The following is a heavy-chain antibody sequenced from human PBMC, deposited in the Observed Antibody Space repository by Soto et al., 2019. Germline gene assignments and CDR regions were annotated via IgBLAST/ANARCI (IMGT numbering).Heavy chain of an antibody. CDR3: ARANLWSGKGLLDS. CDR2: VYYSGTT. D-gene: IGHD3-3*01. V-gene: IGHV4-39*01. J-gene: IGHJ4*02. CDR1: GDSIRSSSYY. Sequence: SETLSLICSVSGDSIRSSSYYWDWIRQSPRKGLEWVGSVYYSGTTYYNPSLKSRVSISVDTSKNQFSLKLSSVTAADTAVYSCARANLWSGKGLLDSWGQGTLVTVSS.